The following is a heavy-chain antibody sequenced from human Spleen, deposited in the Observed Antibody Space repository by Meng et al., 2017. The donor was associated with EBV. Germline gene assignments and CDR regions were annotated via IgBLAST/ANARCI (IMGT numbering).Heavy chain of an antibody. CDR3: TRGFGGNYKYFDL. V-gene: IGHV3-13*01. CDR1: GFTLSAYD. Sequence: EVQLVESGGGSVQPGGSLRLSCAASGFTLSAYDMHWVRQVTGKSLEWVSGIGTASDTYYPDSLKGRFSISRENAKNSLYLQMNSLRAGDTAVYYCTRGFGGNYKYFDLWGRGTLVTVSS. J-gene: IGHJ2*01. CDR2: IGTASDT. D-gene: IGHD1-26*01.